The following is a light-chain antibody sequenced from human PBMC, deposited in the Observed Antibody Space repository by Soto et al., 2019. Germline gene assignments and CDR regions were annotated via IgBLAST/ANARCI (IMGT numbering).Light chain of an antibody. CDR1: QSVSSSY. Sequence: EIVLTQSPGTLSLSPGERATLSCRASQSVSSSYLAWYQQKPGQAPRLLIYGASSRATSIPDRFSGSGSGTDFTLTISRLEPEDFAVYYCQHYGSSPWTFGQGTKVEIK. CDR2: GAS. J-gene: IGKJ1*01. V-gene: IGKV3-20*01. CDR3: QHYGSSPWT.